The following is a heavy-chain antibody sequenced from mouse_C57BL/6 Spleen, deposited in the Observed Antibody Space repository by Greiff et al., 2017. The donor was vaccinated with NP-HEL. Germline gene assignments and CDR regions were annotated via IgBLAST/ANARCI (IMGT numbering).Heavy chain of an antibody. CDR3: ARAGRRYDGYSWFAY. Sequence: QVQLQQPGTELVKPGASVKLSCKASGYTFTSYWMHWVKQRPGQGLEWIGNINPSNGGTNYNEKFKSKATLTVDKSSSTAYMQLSSLTSEDSAVYYCARAGRRYDGYSWFAYWGQGTLVTVSA. J-gene: IGHJ3*01. CDR2: INPSNGGT. CDR1: GYTFTSYW. V-gene: IGHV1-53*01. D-gene: IGHD2-3*01.